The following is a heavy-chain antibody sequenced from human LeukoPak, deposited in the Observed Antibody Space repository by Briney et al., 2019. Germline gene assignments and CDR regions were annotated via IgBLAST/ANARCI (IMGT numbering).Heavy chain of an antibody. V-gene: IGHV3-74*01. CDR1: GFTFSSFW. D-gene: IGHD6-25*01. CDR3: ARDFPSGY. CDR2: ISGDGNST. J-gene: IGHJ4*02. Sequence: PGGSLRLSCAASGFTFSSFWMHWVRQTPGKGLVWVSGISGDGNSTNYADSVKGRFTISRDNAKNTVYLQMNSLRTEDTAVFYCARDFPSGYWGQGILVTVSS.